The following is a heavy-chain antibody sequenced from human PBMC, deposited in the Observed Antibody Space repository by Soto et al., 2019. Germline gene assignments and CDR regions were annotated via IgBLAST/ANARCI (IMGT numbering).Heavy chain of an antibody. CDR3: ARENRGDDYWSTYQV. D-gene: IGHD3-3*01. Sequence: GGFLRLSCEASGFTFSSYWMSWVRQAPGKGLEWVSTVRLDGSQKYLVDSVKGRFTTSRDNAKTSMYLQMTSLKAEDTAVYYSARENRGDDYWSTYQVWGQGTLVAV. J-gene: IGHJ4*02. CDR2: VRLDGSQK. CDR1: GFTFSSYW. V-gene: IGHV3-7*01.